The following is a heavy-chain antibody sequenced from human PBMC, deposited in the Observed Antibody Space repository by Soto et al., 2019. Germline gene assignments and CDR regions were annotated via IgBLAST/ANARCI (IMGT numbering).Heavy chain of an antibody. Sequence: QVQLQESGPGRVKPSETLSLTCTVSGGSITRGGYYWSWIRQHPGKGLEWIGYIYNSGTTYYNPSLKSRVTISVDTSKNQFSPKLTSVTAADTAVYYCARDPAPWGQGTLVTVSS. CDR1: GGSITRGGYY. CDR2: IYNSGTT. J-gene: IGHJ5*02. V-gene: IGHV4-31*03. CDR3: ARDPAP.